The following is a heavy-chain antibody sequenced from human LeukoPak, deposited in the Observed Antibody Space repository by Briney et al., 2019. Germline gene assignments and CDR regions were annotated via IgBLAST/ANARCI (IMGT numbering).Heavy chain of an antibody. CDR2: INHSGST. D-gene: IGHD4-17*01. Sequence: SEALSLTCAVYGGSFSGYYWSWIRQPPGKGLEWIGEINHSGSTNYNPSLKSRVTISVDTSKNQFSLKLSSVTAADTAVYYCARGSNDYGVDYWGQGTLVTASS. CDR1: GGSFSGYY. V-gene: IGHV4-34*01. CDR3: ARGSNDYGVDY. J-gene: IGHJ4*02.